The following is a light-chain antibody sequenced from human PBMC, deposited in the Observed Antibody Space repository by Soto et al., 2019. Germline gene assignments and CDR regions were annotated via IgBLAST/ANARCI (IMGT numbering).Light chain of an antibody. V-gene: IGKV1-27*01. Sequence: IHFTHVPPSLAHTEGDRVTITCRASRDIDNSLAWYQQVPGKAPKLLIYAASTLQSGVPSRFRGSGSGTSFILTITSLPPEDVATYYCQKYNKAPWIFGQGTKVDI. CDR1: RDIDNS. CDR3: QKYNKAPWI. CDR2: AAS. J-gene: IGKJ1*01.